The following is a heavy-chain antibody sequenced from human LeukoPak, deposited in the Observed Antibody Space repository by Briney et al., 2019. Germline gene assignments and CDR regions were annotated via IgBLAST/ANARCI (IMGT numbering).Heavy chain of an antibody. CDR3: ARDQNRSWYEEYFDY. D-gene: IGHD6-13*01. CDR2: IYYSGST. Sequence: PSETLSLTCTVSGGSISSSSYYWGWIRQPPGKGLEWIGSIYYSGSTYYNPSLKSRVTISVDTSKNQFSLKLSSVTAADTAVYYCARDQNRSWYEEYFDYWGQGTLVTVSS. J-gene: IGHJ4*02. V-gene: IGHV4-39*07. CDR1: GGSISSSSYY.